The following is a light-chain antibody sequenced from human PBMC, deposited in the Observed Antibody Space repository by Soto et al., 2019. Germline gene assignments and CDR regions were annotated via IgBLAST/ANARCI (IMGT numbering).Light chain of an antibody. CDR2: SDN. J-gene: IGLJ2*01. CDR3: AAWDDSLRGRV. Sequence: QSVLTQPPSASGTPGQRVTISCSGSSSNIGSNPVSWYQQLPGTAPKPLIYSDNQRPSGVPDRISGSRSGTSASLAISGLQSEDEAEYYCAAWDDSLRGRVFGGGTKLTVL. CDR1: SSNIGSNP. V-gene: IGLV1-44*01.